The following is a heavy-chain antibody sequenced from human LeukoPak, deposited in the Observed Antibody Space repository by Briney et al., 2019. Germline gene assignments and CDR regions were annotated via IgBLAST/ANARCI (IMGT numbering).Heavy chain of an antibody. CDR3: AREGLDYDSSGYLRYNWFDP. CDR1: GGSISSGGYY. CDR2: IYHSGST. Sequence: SQTLSLTCTVSGGSISSGGYYWNWIRQPPGKGLEWIGYIYHSGSTYYNPSLKSRVTISVDRSKNQFSLKLSSVTAADTAVYYCAREGLDYDSSGYLRYNWFDPWGQGTLVTVSS. V-gene: IGHV4-30-2*01. J-gene: IGHJ5*02. D-gene: IGHD3-22*01.